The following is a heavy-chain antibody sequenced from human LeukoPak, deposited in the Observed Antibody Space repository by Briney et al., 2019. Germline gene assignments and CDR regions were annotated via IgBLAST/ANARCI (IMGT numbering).Heavy chain of an antibody. CDR2: ISYDGSNK. D-gene: IGHD6-19*01. V-gene: IGHV3-30*18. J-gene: IGHJ4*02. CDR1: GFTFSNHG. CDR3: AKGSTNGWSGTSCDY. Sequence: GGSLRLSCAASGFTFSNHGMHWVRQAPGKGLEWVAVISYDGSNKYYADSVKGRFTISRDNSKNTLFLQLNSLRAEDTAVYYCAKGSTNGWSGTSCDYWGQGTLVTVS.